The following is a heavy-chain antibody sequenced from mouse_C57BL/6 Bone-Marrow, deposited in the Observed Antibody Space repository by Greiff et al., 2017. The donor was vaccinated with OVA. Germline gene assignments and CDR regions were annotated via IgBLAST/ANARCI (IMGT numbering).Heavy chain of an antibody. CDR1: GYTFTSYW. CDR2: IHPNSGST. D-gene: IGHD1-1*01. Sequence: QVQLQQSGAELVKPGASVKLSCKASGYTFTSYWMHWVKQRPGQGLEWIGMIHPNSGSTNYNEKFKSKATLTVDKSSSTAYMQLSSLTSEDSAVYYCASNYGLFFAYWGQGTLVTVSA. V-gene: IGHV1-64*01. CDR3: ASNYGLFFAY. J-gene: IGHJ3*01.